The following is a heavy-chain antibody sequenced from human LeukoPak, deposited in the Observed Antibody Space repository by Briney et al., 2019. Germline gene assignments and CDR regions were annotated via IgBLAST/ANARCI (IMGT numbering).Heavy chain of an antibody. Sequence: PSETLSLTCAVYGGSFSGYYWSWIRQPPGKGLEWIGEINHSGSTNYNPSLKSRVTISVDTSKNQFSLKLSSVTAADTAVYYCARDHHSSGWYWFDPWGQGTLVTVSS. V-gene: IGHV4-34*01. CDR3: ARDHHSSGWYWFDP. D-gene: IGHD6-19*01. J-gene: IGHJ5*02. CDR2: INHSGST. CDR1: GGSFSGYY.